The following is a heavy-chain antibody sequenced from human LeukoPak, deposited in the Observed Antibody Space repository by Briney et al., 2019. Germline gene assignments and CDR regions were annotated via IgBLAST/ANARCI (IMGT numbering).Heavy chain of an antibody. J-gene: IGHJ5*02. D-gene: IGHD6-13*01. CDR1: GYTFTSYG. CDR3: ARDPRSSRDNWFDP. Sequence: ASVKVSCKASGYTFTSYGISWVRQAPGQGLEWMGWISAYNGNTNYAQKLQGRVTMATDTSTSTAYMELRSLRSDDTAVYYCARDPRSSRDNWFDPWGQGTLVTVSS. CDR2: ISAYNGNT. V-gene: IGHV1-18*01.